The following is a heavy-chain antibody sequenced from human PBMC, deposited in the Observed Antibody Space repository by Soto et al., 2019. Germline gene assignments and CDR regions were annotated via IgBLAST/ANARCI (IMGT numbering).Heavy chain of an antibody. V-gene: IGHV4-31*03. J-gene: IGHJ5*02. Sequence: PSETLSLTCRVSGASVTSGGNYWNWLRQYSGRGLEFIGYISHSGITYYNPSLQSRPTISLDTSKNHFSLDLRFVTVADTAVYYRAAAWSSSLLFQSWGQGTLVTVSS. CDR3: AAAWSSSLLFQS. D-gene: IGHD6-13*01. CDR1: GASVTSGGNY. CDR2: ISHSGIT.